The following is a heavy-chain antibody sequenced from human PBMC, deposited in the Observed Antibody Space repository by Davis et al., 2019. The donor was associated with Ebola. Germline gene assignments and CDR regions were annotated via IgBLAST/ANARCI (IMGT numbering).Heavy chain of an antibody. CDR3: AKKSYLGHSSSIERYYGMDV. CDR2: INRDESGT. D-gene: IGHD6-6*01. V-gene: IGHV3-74*01. CDR1: GFTFSNYW. Sequence: GESLKISCAASGFTFSNYWMHWVRQAPGKGLVWVSRINRDESGTTYADSVKGRFTISRDNAKNMLYLQMNSLRAEDTAVYYCAKKSYLGHSSSIERYYGMDVWGQGTTVTVSS. J-gene: IGHJ6*02.